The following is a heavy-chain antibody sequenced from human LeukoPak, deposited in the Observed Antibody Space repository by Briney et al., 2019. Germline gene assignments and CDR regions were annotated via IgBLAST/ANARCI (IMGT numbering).Heavy chain of an antibody. CDR2: IIPIFGTA. J-gene: IGHJ4*02. CDR3: ASGYDYVRYFDY. V-gene: IGHV1-69*06. Sequence: SVKVSCKASGGTFSSYAISWVRQAPGQGLEWMGGIIPIFGTANYAQKFQGRVTITADKSTSTAYMELSSLRSEDTAVYYCASGYDYVRYFDYWGQGTLVTVSS. D-gene: IGHD5-12*01. CDR1: GGTFSSYA.